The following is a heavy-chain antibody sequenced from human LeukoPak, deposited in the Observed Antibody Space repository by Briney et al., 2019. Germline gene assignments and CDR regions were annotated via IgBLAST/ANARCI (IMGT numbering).Heavy chain of an antibody. CDR1: GFTFSSYV. D-gene: IGHD5-18*01. CDR3: AKAVRQVWTKPYYLDY. CDR2: ISGSGGST. V-gene: IGHV3-23*01. J-gene: IGHJ4*02. Sequence: HSGGSLRLSCAASGFTFSSYVMTWVRQAPGKGLEWVSAISGSGGSTYYADSVKGRFTISRDNSKNTLYLQMHSLRAEDTAVYYCAKAVRQVWTKPYYLDYWGQGTLVTVSS.